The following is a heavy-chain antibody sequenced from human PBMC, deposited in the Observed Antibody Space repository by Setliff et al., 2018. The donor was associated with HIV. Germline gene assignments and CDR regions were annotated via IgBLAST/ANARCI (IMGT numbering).Heavy chain of an antibody. J-gene: IGHJ3*02. CDR3: ARHWNYDTGLDPFDI. CDR1: GGAISSRSYY. Sequence: SETLSLTCTVSGGAISSRSYYWGWIRQPPAKGLEWIGSIYYSGSTYYNPSLKSRVTFSLDTSKNQLSLKLNSVTAADTAVYYCARHWNYDTGLDPFDIWGQGTMVTVSS. V-gene: IGHV4-39*01. CDR2: IYYSGST. D-gene: IGHD3-22*01.